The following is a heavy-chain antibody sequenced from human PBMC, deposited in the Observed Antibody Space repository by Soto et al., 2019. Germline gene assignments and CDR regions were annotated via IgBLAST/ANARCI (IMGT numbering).Heavy chain of an antibody. CDR3: GKDPNGDYFGAFDF. CDR2: ITANGAFT. CDR1: GLSLDSYA. J-gene: IGHJ3*01. Sequence: EVQFLESGGGVVRPGGSLRLSCVASGLSLDSYAMTWVRQSPGKALEWVACITANGAFTSYTDSVRGRFTISRDNSKNTLHLQVDSLRADDTAVYYCGKDPNGDYFGAFDFWGQGTTIIVSS. V-gene: IGHV3-23*01. D-gene: IGHD4-17*01.